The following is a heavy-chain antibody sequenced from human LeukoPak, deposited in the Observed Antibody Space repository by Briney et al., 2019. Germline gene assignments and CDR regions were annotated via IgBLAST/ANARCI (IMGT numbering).Heavy chain of an antibody. CDR2: IYYSGST. J-gene: IGHJ4*02. D-gene: IGHD3-10*01. CDR1: GGSISSSSYY. Sequence: SETLSLTCTVSGGSISSSSYYWGWIRQPPGKGLEWIGSIYYSGSTYYNPSLKSRVTISVDTSKNQFSLKLSSVAAADTAVYYGASSITMVRGFINKFDYWGQGTLVTVSS. CDR3: ASSITMVRGFINKFDY. V-gene: IGHV4-39*01.